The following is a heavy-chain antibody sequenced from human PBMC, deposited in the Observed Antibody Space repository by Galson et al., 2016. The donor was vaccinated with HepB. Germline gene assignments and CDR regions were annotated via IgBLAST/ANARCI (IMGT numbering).Heavy chain of an antibody. CDR3: ARGQDTSVEIYYYSMDV. V-gene: IGHV3-48*02. Sequence: SLRLSCAASGLIFSRYSMNWVRQAPGKGLEWVSYIVSGSDTIYYADSVKGRFTISRDNAKNSLYLQMLGLRDEDTAVYYCARGQDTSVEIYYYSMDVWGQGTTVTVSS. CDR1: GLIFSRYS. D-gene: IGHD5-18*01. CDR2: IVSGSDTI. J-gene: IGHJ6*02.